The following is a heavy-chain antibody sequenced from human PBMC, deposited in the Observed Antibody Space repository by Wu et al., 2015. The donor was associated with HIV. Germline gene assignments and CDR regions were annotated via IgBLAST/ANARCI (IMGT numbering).Heavy chain of an antibody. D-gene: IGHD5-12*01. CDR2: ISAYNGNT. Sequence: QVQLVQSGAEVKKPGASVKVSCKASGYTFTTYGISWVRQAPGQGLEWMGWISAYNGNTNYAQKLQGRVTMTTDTSTSTAYMEVRSLRSDDTAVYYCARTLKVNIVATIHLNWFDPWGQGTLVTVSS. V-gene: IGHV1-18*01. CDR3: ARTLKVNIVATIHLNWFDP. CDR1: GYTFTTYG. J-gene: IGHJ5*02.